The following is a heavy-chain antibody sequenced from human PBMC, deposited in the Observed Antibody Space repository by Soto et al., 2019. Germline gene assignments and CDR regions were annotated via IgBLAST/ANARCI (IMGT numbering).Heavy chain of an antibody. J-gene: IGHJ6*02. Sequence: SETLSLTCTVSGGSISSDGYYWSWIRQHPGKGLEWIGSIYYSGSTYYNPSLKSRVTISVDTSKNQFSLKLSSVTAADTAVYYCARDRTGYYYGSGSYYNVIYGMDVWGQGTTVTVSS. CDR3: ARDRTGYYYGSGSYYNVIYGMDV. CDR1: GGSISSDGYY. V-gene: IGHV4-31*03. D-gene: IGHD3-10*01. CDR2: IYYSGST.